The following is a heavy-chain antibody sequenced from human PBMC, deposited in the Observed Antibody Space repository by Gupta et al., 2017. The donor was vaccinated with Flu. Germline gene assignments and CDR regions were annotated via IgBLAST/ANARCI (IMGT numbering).Heavy chain of an antibody. D-gene: IGHD5-18*01. J-gene: IGHJ5*02. CDR3: AKDLSYSTTLMSFDP. V-gene: IGHV3-30*18. CDR2: SSFEGHNS. Sequence: APGKGVEWLVLSSFEGHNSYYADTVKGRFTISEENSGNTLSLRMTSLRSDDTVVYYFAKDLSYSTTLMSFDPRGKGALVTVS.